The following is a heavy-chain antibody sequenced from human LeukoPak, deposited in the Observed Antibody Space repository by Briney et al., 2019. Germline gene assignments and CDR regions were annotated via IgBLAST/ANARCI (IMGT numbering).Heavy chain of an antibody. CDR3: ARVHYDILTGSTWFDT. CDR2: IYYSGST. CDR1: GCSISNTDYY. V-gene: IGHV4-61*08. D-gene: IGHD3-9*01. Sequence: PSETLSLTCTVSGCSISNTDYYGTCIRQPPGKRLEGIVYIYYSGSTNYNPSLKSRVTISVEPSTNPLSLKLSSVTAADPAVYSCARVHYDILTGSTWFDTWGPGTLVTAS. J-gene: IGHJ5*02.